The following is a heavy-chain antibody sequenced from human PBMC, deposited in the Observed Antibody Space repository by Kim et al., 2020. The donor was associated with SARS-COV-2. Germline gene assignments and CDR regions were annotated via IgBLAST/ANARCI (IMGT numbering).Heavy chain of an antibody. CDR1: GFTFSSYA. CDR2: ISGSGGST. V-gene: IGHV3-23*01. D-gene: IGHD3-22*01. Sequence: GGSLRLSCAASGFTFSSYAMSWVRQAPGKGLEWVSAISGSGGSTYYADSVKGRFTISRDNSKNTLYLQMNSLRAEDTAVYYCAKALTDYYDSSGYYDYWGQGALGTVSS. CDR3: AKALTDYYDSSGYYDY. J-gene: IGHJ4*02.